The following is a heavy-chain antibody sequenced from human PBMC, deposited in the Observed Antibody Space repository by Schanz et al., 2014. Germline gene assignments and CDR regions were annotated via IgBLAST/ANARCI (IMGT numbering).Heavy chain of an antibody. J-gene: IGHJ4*02. V-gene: IGHV3-30-3*01. CDR3: ARDRGYCSGGSCLTFDY. CDR2: ISNDGSIK. CDR1: GFTFSSYA. Sequence: QVQLLQFGGGVVQPGRSLRLSCAASGFTFSSYAMHWVRQAPGKGLEWVALISNDGSIKYYADSVEGRFTISRDNSRNTLYLQMSTLRAEDTAVYYCARDRGYCSGGSCLTFDYWGQGTLVTVSS. D-gene: IGHD2-15*01.